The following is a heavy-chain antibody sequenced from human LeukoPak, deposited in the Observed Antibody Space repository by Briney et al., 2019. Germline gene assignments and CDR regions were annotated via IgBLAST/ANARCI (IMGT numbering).Heavy chain of an antibody. CDR3: ARDPFFSVP. CDR2: IKEDGGEK. J-gene: IGHJ5*02. V-gene: IGHV3-7*01. CDR1: GFTIRNHW. D-gene: IGHD2/OR15-2a*01. Sequence: PGGSLRLSCEVSGFTIRNHWMSWVRQAPGKGLEWVANIKEDGGEKYYVDSVKGRFTISRDNGKNSLYLQMNSLRVDDTALYYCARDPFFSVPWGQGTLVTFSS.